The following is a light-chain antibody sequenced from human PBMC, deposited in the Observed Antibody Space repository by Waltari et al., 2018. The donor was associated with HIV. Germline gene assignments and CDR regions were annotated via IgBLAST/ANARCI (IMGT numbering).Light chain of an antibody. CDR3: QSYDSSLSGVV. Sequence: QSVLTQPPSVSGAPGQRVTISCTGSSSNIGAGYDVHWYQQLPGTAPKLLIYGNSNRPSGVPDRVSGSKSGTSASLASTGLQAEDEADDYCQSYDSSLSGVVFGGGTKLTVL. V-gene: IGLV1-40*01. J-gene: IGLJ2*01. CDR1: SSNIGAGYD. CDR2: GNS.